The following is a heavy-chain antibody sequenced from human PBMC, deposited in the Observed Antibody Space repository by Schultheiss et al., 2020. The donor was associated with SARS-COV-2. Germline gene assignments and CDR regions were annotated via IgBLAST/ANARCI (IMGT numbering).Heavy chain of an antibody. D-gene: IGHD1-26*01. CDR1: GGTFSSYA. V-gene: IGHV1-69*06. J-gene: IGHJ4*02. CDR3: ARDEPYSGSSLCY. Sequence: SVKVSCKASGGTFSSYAISWVRQAPGQGLEWMGGIIPIFGTATYAQKFQGRVTITADKSTSTAYMELSSLRSEDTAVYYCARDEPYSGSSLCYWGQGTLVTVSS. CDR2: IIPIFGTA.